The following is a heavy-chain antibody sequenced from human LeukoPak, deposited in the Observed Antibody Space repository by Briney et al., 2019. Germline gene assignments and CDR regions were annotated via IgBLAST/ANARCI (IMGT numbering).Heavy chain of an antibody. Sequence: PSETLSLTCTVSGVSISGYYWSWIRQPAGKGLEWIGRIYTSGSTNYNPSRKSRVTMSVDTSKNQFSLKLSSVTAADTAVYYCARASPTTNKGAYGWFDPWGQGTLVTVSS. CDR2: IYTSGST. V-gene: IGHV4-4*07. CDR1: GVSISGYY. J-gene: IGHJ5*02. D-gene: IGHD1-14*01. CDR3: ARASPTTNKGAYGWFDP.